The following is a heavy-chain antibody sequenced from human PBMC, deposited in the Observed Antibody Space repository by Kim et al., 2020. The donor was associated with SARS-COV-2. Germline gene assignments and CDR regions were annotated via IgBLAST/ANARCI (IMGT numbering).Heavy chain of an antibody. CDR1: GGTFSSYA. D-gene: IGHD6-13*01. Sequence: SVKVSCKASGGTFSSYAISWVRQAPGQGLEWMGRIIPILGIANYAQKFQGRVTITADKSTSTAYMELSSLRSEDTAVYYCSSSSSSWWNHWGQGTLVTVSS. CDR3: SSSSSSWWNH. J-gene: IGHJ5*02. V-gene: IGHV1-69*04. CDR2: IIPILGIA.